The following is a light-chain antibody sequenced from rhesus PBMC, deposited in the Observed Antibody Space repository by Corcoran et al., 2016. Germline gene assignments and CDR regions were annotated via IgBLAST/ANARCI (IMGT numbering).Light chain of an antibody. V-gene: IGKV3-10*01. CDR3: YQHSSGYS. J-gene: IGKJ2*01. CDR2: GAS. Sequence: QVILTQSPATLSLSPGERATLSCRASQSVSSYLAWYQQKPGQAPRLLIDGASSRAQGIPERFSGSGSGTDFTHTISSLEPEDVGVYHCYQHSSGYSFGQGTKVEIK. CDR1: QSVSSY.